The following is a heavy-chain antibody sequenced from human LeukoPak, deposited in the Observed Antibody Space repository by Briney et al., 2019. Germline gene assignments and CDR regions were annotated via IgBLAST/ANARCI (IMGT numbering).Heavy chain of an antibody. D-gene: IGHD2-8*01. CDR2: IIPIFGTA. Sequence: SXXVSCKASGGTFSSYAISWVRQAPGQGLEWMGGIIPIFGTANYAQKFQGRVTITADESTSTAYMELSSLRSEDTAVYYCAREGGVVLMVYAPNTGWFDPWGQGTLVTVSS. CDR1: GGTFSSYA. V-gene: IGHV1-69*01. CDR3: AREGGVVLMVYAPNTGWFDP. J-gene: IGHJ5*02.